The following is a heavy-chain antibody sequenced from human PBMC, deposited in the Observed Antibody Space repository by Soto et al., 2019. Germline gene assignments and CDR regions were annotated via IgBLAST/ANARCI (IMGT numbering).Heavy chain of an antibody. J-gene: IGHJ6*02. CDR2: IIPIFGTA. CDR1: GGTFSSYA. D-gene: IGHD3-9*01. V-gene: IGHV1-69*13. CDR3: ARSPPTYYDILTGYYRGYYYYGMDV. Sequence: GASVKVFCKASGGTFSSYAISWVRQAPGQGLEWMGGIIPIFGTANYAQKFQGRVTITADESTSTAYMELSSLRSEDTAVYYCARSPPTYYDILTGYYRGYYYYGMDVWGQGTTVTVSS.